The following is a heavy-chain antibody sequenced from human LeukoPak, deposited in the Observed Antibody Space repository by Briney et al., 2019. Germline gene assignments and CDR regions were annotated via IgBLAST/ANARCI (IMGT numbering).Heavy chain of an antibody. J-gene: IGHJ4*02. CDR2: VGRDGSEK. V-gene: IGHV3-7*01. Sequence: GGSLRLSCAASGFTFSSYGMHWVRQVPGEGLEWVANVGRDGSEKNYVDSVEGRFTISRDNAKKSLDLEMNSLRVEDTALYYCAKVGTWELQRVFENWGQGTLVTVSS. D-gene: IGHD1-26*01. CDR1: GFTFSSYG. CDR3: AKVGTWELQRVFEN.